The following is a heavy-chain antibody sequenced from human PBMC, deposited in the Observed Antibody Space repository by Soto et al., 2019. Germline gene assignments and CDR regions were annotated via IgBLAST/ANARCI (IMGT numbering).Heavy chain of an antibody. CDR3: VRDLSYPFYFDS. D-gene: IGHD3-10*01. J-gene: IGHJ4*02. V-gene: IGHV1-2*02. CDR1: GYTFTDYF. Sequence: ASVKVSCKASGYTFTDYFIHWVRQAPGQGLEWMGCINPYSGGTNPAQNFQGRVTMTRDTSISTAYMELTSLRSDDTAVYYCVRDLSYPFYFDSWGQGTLVTVSS. CDR2: INPYSGGT.